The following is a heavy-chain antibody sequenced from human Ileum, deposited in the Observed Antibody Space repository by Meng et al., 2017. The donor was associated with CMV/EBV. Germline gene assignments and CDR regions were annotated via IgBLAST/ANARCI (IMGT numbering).Heavy chain of an antibody. V-gene: IGHV4-59*01. CDR1: GGSISSYY. Sequence: QVELLGADPGLVKRSETLSLTCSVSGGSISSYYWSWIRQAPGKGLEWIGYVYSTGSTNYSPSLRSRVTISVDTSRNQFSLRLSSVTAADTAVYYCARTGRFGSYYFDYWGQGTLVTVSS. CDR3: ARTGRFGSYYFDY. D-gene: IGHD3-10*01. J-gene: IGHJ4*02. CDR2: VYSTGST.